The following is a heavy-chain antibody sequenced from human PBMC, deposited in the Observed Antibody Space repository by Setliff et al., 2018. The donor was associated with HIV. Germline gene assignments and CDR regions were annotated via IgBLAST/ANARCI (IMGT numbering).Heavy chain of an antibody. Sequence: TSETLSLTCTVSGGSINSTSYYWGWIRQPPGNGLEWIGSIYHTGSTYYKPSLKSRVTISVDTSKNQFSLRLSSVAAGDTAVYYCARDSSRGYLDWLSLKYYYSYYIDVWGKGTTVTVSS. CDR2: IYHTGST. V-gene: IGHV4-39*02. CDR1: GGSINSTSYY. D-gene: IGHD3-9*01. J-gene: IGHJ6*03. CDR3: ARDSSRGYLDWLSLKYYYSYYIDV.